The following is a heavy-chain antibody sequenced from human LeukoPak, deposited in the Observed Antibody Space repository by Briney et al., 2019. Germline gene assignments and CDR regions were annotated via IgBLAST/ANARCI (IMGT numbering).Heavy chain of an antibody. Sequence: SETLSLTCTVSGGSISNSSYYWGWIRQPPGKGLEWIRSIYYRGTTYYNPSLKSRVTISVDTSKNQFSLKLSSVTAADTAVYYCARMNYYDSSAYFDYWGQGTLVTVSS. D-gene: IGHD3-22*01. CDR3: ARMNYYDSSAYFDY. CDR1: GGSISNSSYY. CDR2: IYYRGTT. J-gene: IGHJ4*02. V-gene: IGHV4-39*01.